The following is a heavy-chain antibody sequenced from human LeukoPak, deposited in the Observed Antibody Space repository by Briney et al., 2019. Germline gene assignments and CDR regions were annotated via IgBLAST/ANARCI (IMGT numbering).Heavy chain of an antibody. CDR3: AREIAGDDAFDI. Sequence: GGSLRLSCAASGFTFSSYAMHWVRQAPGNGLEWVAVISYDGSNKYYSDSVNGRFTISRDNSNNTLYLQMNRLRAEDTAVYYCAREIAGDDAFDIWGQGTMVTVSS. J-gene: IGHJ3*02. V-gene: IGHV3-30*04. CDR2: ISYDGSNK. D-gene: IGHD3-10*01. CDR1: GFTFSSYA.